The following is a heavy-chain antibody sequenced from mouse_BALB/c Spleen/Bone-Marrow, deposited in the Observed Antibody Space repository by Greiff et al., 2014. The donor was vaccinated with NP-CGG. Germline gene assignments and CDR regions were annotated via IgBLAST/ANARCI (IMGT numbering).Heavy chain of an antibody. CDR1: GYTFSNYW. V-gene: IGHV1-9*01. Sequence: QVQLQQSGAGLMKPGASVKISCEATGYTFSNYWIDWVKQRPGHGLEWIGEILPGSGTANYNEKFKGKATFTADTSSNTAYMQLSSLTSEDSALYYCARASVVPYYFDFWGQGTTLTVSS. D-gene: IGHD1-1*01. CDR2: ILPGSGTA. J-gene: IGHJ2*01. CDR3: ARASVVPYYFDF.